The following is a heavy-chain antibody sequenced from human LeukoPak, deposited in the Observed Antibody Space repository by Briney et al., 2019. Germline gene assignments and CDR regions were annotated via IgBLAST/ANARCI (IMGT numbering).Heavy chain of an antibody. D-gene: IGHD6-25*01. CDR1: GYTFTSYG. V-gene: IGHV1-18*04. CDR3: ARDQGLRISVD. Sequence: GASVKVSCKASGYTFTSYGISWVRQAPGQGLEWMGWISAYNGNTNYAQKLQGRVTMTTDTSTSTAYKELRSLRSDDTAVYYCARDQGLRISVDWGQGTLVTVSS. CDR2: ISAYNGNT. J-gene: IGHJ4*02.